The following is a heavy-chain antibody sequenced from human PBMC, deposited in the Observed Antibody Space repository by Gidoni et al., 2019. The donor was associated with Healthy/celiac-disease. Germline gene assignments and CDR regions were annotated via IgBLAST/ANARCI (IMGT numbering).Heavy chain of an antibody. Sequence: AASGFTFSSYSMNWVRQAPGKGLEWVSSISSSSSYIYYADSVKGRYNISRDKAKNSMYLQKKSRRAEDTAVYYCARDMTNIGFDNWGQGTLVNVSS. V-gene: IGHV3-21*01. CDR2: ISSSSSYI. CDR1: GFTFSSYS. D-gene: IGHD3-16*02. CDR3: ARDMTNIGFDN. J-gene: IGHJ4*02.